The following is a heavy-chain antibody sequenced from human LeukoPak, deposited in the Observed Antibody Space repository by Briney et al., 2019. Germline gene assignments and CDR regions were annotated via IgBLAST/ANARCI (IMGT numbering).Heavy chain of an antibody. CDR3: ARESSSWGGFDY. D-gene: IGHD6-13*01. CDR1: GGSISSYY. J-gene: IGHJ4*02. CDR2: IYYSGST. Sequence: SETLSLTCTVSGGSISSYYWSWIRQPPGKGLEWIGYIYYSGSTNYNPSLKSRVTISVDTSKNQFPLKLSSVTAADTAVYYCARESSSWGGFDYWGQGTLVTVSS. V-gene: IGHV4-59*01.